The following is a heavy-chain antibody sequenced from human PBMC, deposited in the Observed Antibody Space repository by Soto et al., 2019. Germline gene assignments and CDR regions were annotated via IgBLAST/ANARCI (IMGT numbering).Heavy chain of an antibody. CDR1: GFTFGDYA. J-gene: IGHJ3*02. CDR2: ISGNGADT. CDR3: ATWHLREHAYDI. V-gene: IGHV3-23*01. Sequence: DVQLLESGGGLVQPGGSVRLSCAASGFTFGDYAMSWVRQAPGKGLEWVSAISGNGADTSYADSVRGRFTTSGDSSKTIVYLQMNSLRPDDTAVYYCATWHLREHAYDIWGQGTAVTVSS. D-gene: IGHD4-17*01.